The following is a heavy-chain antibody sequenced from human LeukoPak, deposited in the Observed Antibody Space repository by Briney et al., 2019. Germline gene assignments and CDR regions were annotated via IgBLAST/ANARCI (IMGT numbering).Heavy chain of an antibody. J-gene: IGHJ6*02. Sequence: GASVKVSCKASGYTFTDYYIQWMRQAPGQGLECMGWINPNTGGTYSAQIFQGRVTMTRDTSTGTVYMELSSLRSEDTAVYYCAVRYSFYFEGMDAWGQGTTVTVSS. D-gene: IGHD2/OR15-2a*01. CDR1: GYTFTDYY. V-gene: IGHV1-2*02. CDR2: INPNTGGT. CDR3: AVRYSFYFEGMDA.